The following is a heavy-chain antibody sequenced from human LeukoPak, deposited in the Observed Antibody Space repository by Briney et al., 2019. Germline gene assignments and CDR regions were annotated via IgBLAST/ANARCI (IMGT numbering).Heavy chain of an antibody. V-gene: IGHV1-18*01. D-gene: IGHD3-16*01. Sequence: GASVKVSCKASGYTFTSYGISWVRQAPGQGLERMGWISAYNGNTNYAQKLQGRVTMTTDTSTSTAYMELRSLRSDDTAVYYCARAAFYVWGSYSSPIDYWGQGALVTVSS. CDR3: ARAAFYVWGSYSSPIDY. CDR1: GYTFTSYG. J-gene: IGHJ4*02. CDR2: ISAYNGNT.